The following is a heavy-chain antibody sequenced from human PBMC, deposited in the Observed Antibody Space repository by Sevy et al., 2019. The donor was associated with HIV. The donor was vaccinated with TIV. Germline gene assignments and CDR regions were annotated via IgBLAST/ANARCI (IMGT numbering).Heavy chain of an antibody. CDR3: ARDRPSFELVGYSGYDNREVRMSYYGMDV. V-gene: IGHV1-2*02. CDR1: GYTFTGYY. D-gene: IGHD5-12*01. J-gene: IGHJ6*02. CDR2: INPNSGGT. Sequence: PWQSVKVSCKASGYTFTGYYMHWVRQAPGQGLEWMGWINPNSGGTNYAQKFQGRVTMTRDTSISTAYMELSRLRSDDTAVYYCARDRPSFELVGYSGYDNREVRMSYYGMDVWGQGTTVTVSS.